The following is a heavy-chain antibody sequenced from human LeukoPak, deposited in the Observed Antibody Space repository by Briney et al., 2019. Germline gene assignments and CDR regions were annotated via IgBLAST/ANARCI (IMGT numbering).Heavy chain of an antibody. Sequence: SETLSLTCTVSGYSISSDYYWSWIRQPAGKGLEWIGRISSSGSTNYNPSLKSRVTISVDTSKNQFSLKLSSVTAAGTAVYFCARGPYSYDSSGAFDIWGQGTMVTVSS. V-gene: IGHV4-38-2*02. CDR3: ARGPYSYDSSGAFDI. D-gene: IGHD3-22*01. CDR2: ISSSGST. J-gene: IGHJ3*02. CDR1: GYSISSDYY.